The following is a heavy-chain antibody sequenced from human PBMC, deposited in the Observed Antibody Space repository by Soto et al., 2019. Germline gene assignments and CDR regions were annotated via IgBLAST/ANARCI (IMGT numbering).Heavy chain of an antibody. Sequence: QVQLVQSGAEVKKPGSSVKVSCKASGGTFINYTISWVRQAPGQGIEWMGRIIPILGIANYAQKFQGRVTITADKSTSTAYMELSSLRSEDTAVYYCATELRYFDWLFPNNWFDPWGHGTLVTVSS. CDR2: IIPILGIA. V-gene: IGHV1-69*02. CDR1: GGTFINYT. J-gene: IGHJ5*02. D-gene: IGHD3-9*01. CDR3: ATELRYFDWLFPNNWFDP.